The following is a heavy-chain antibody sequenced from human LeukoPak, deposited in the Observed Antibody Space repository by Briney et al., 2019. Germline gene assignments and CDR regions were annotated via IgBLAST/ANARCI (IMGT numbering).Heavy chain of an antibody. CDR1: GFPFDDYA. J-gene: IGHJ4*02. Sequence: GRSLELSCGASGFPFDDYAIQWGRPGPGEGPEWGSGISWKRATVGYADSVKGRFTISRDNAKNSLYLQMNSLRAEDTALYYCAKDTSPRPQYYYESSGYWDYWGQGTLVTVSS. CDR2: ISWKRATV. D-gene: IGHD3-22*01. CDR3: AKDTSPRPQYYYESSGYWDY. V-gene: IGHV3-9*01.